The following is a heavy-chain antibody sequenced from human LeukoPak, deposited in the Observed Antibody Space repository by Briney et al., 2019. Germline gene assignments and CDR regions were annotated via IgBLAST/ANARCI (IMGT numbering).Heavy chain of an antibody. J-gene: IGHJ4*02. D-gene: IGHD3-3*01. Sequence: ASVKVSCKASGHTFTSYGISWVRQAPGQGLEWMGWISAYNGNTNYAQKLQGRVTMTTDTSTSTAYMELRSLRSDDTAVYYCARPYYDFWSGYYHYWGQGTLVTVSS. CDR3: ARPYYDFWSGYYHY. CDR1: GHTFTSYG. CDR2: ISAYNGNT. V-gene: IGHV1-18*01.